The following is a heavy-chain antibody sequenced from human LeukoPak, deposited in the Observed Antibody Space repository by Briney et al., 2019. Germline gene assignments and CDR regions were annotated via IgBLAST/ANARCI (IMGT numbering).Heavy chain of an antibody. CDR1: GGSFSGYY. CDR3: ARLAVAGILTKFDY. V-gene: IGHV4-34*01. J-gene: IGHJ4*02. Sequence: SETLSLTCAVYGGSFSGYYWSWIRQPPGKGLEWVWEINHSGSTTYNPSLKSRVTISVDTSKNQFSLKLSSVTAADTAVYYCARLAVAGILTKFDYWGQGTLVTVSS. CDR2: INHSGST. D-gene: IGHD6-19*01.